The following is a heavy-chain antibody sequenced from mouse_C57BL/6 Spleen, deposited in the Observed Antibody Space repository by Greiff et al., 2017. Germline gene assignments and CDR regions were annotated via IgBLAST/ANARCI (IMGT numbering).Heavy chain of an antibody. D-gene: IGHD2-4*01. CDR2: INTGSGGT. CDR1: GYAFTNYV. V-gene: IGHV1-54*01. Sequence: QVQLQQSGAELVRPGASVKLSCKASGYAFTNYVIQWVKQRPGQGLEWIGAINTGSGGTNYNEKFKGKATLTADNSSSTAYRQLSSLTSEDSAVYIGARSRLREDMDYWGQGTSVTVSS. J-gene: IGHJ4*01. CDR3: ARSRLREDMDY.